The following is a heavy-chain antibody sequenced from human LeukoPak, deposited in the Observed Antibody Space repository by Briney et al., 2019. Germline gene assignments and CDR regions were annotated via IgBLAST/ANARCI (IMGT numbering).Heavy chain of an antibody. D-gene: IGHD5-18*01. CDR2: IYHSERT. J-gene: IGHJ6*03. Sequence: SETLSLTCSVSGDSIIGYYWVWIRHPPGMGREWSGSIYHSERTYYNPSHKSRVTITVDSSNNQFPVKLNSVTAADTAVYYCARTMESGYSYGYYYYYMDVWGKGTTVTISS. CDR3: ARTMESGYSYGYYYYYMDV. CDR1: GDSIIGYY. V-gene: IGHV4-38-2*02.